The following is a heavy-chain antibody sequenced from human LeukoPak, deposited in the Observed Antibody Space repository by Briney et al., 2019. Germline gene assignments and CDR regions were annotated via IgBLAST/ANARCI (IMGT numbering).Heavy chain of an antibody. CDR2: ISGSGGST. Sequence: PGGSLRLSCAASGFTFSSYAMSWVRQASGKGLERVTAISGSGGSTYYADSVKGRFTISRDNSKNTLYLQMNSLRAEDTAVYYCARVYSSSARAPTDYWGQGTLVTVSS. J-gene: IGHJ4*02. D-gene: IGHD6-6*01. CDR1: GFTFSSYA. CDR3: ARVYSSSARAPTDY. V-gene: IGHV3-23*01.